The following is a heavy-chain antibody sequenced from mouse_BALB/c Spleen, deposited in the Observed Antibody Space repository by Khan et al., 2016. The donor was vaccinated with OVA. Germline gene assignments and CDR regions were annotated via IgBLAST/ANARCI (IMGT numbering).Heavy chain of an antibody. D-gene: IGHD2-10*02. Sequence: EVQLQEPGPGLVKPSQSLSLTCTVTGYSISSDYAWNWIRQFPGNKLEWMGYIRYSGITNYNPSLKSRISIARDTSKNQFFRLFKSVTTEDTATDYCAGSRGYGNCPIGDWGQGTLVTVSA. CDR1: GYSISSDYA. CDR2: IRYSGIT. CDR3: AGSRGYGNCPIGD. V-gene: IGHV3-2*02. J-gene: IGHJ3*02.